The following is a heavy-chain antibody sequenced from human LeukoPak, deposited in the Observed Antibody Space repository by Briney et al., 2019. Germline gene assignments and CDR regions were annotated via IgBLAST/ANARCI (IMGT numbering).Heavy chain of an antibody. D-gene: IGHD3-3*01. CDR2: ISGSGDAT. CDR1: GFTFSGYS. CDR3: ARPPSITNPYYGMDV. V-gene: IGHV3-23*01. J-gene: IGHJ6*02. Sequence: PGGSLRLSCAASGFTFSGYSMSWVRQAPGKGPEWVSTISGSGDATYYADSVEGRFTISRDNAKNSLYLQMNGLRAEDTAVYYCARPPSITNPYYGMDVWGQGTTVTVPS.